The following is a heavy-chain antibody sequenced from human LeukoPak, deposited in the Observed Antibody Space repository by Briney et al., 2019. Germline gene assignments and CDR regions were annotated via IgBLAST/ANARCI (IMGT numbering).Heavy chain of an antibody. CDR1: GYTFTGYY. CDR2: INPNSGGT. J-gene: IGHJ5*02. D-gene: IGHD6-19*01. Sequence: ASVKVSCKASGYTFTGYYMHWVRQGPGQGLEWMGWINPNSGGTNYAQKFQGRVTMTRDTSISTAYMELSRLRSDDTAVYYCARDATYSSGWYIDPWVQGTLVTVSS. CDR3: ARDATYSSGWYIDP. V-gene: IGHV1-2*02.